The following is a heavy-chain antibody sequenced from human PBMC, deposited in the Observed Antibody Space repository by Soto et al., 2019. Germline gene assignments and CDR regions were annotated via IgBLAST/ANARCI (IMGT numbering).Heavy chain of an antibody. J-gene: IGHJ4*02. V-gene: IGHV4-4*02. D-gene: IGHD3-10*01. Sequence: SETLSLTCAVSGVSLTSGYWWTWGRQSPQRGLEYIGDIFHDTTANHYPSCERRVAMSVDTSRNQFSLKLTSVTAADTAVYFCARLVYDTRLNYMYFDFWGPGTLVTVSS. CDR3: ARLVYDTRLNYMYFDF. CDR2: IFHDTTA. CDR1: GVSLTSGYW.